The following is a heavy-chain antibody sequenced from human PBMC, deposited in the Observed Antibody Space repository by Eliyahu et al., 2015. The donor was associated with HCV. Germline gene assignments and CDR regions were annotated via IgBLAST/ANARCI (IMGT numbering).Heavy chain of an antibody. Sequence: EVQLVESXGGLVQXGRSLXFSCAASGFXFXXXAMPWVRQAPGKGLEWVSGISWNSGSIGYADSVKGRFTISRDNAKNSLYLQMNSLRAEDTALYYCAKDIGDYVVFRSTAGAFDIWGQGTMVTVSS. CDR1: GFXFXXXA. CDR2: ISWNSGSI. J-gene: IGHJ3*02. CDR3: AKDIGDYVVFRSTAGAFDI. D-gene: IGHD4-17*01. V-gene: IGHV3-9*01.